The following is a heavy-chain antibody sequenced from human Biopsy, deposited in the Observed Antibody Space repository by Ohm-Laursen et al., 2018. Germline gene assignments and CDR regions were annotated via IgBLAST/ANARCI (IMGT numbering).Heavy chain of an antibody. CDR2: ISETSSHI. Sequence: SLRLSCAASGFSVSSYDMNWVRQAPGKGLEWISYISETSSHIYDADSVRGRSTAARDIAKNSLYLQLNSLRVEDTAVYYCARDSSRRAREGGMDVWGQGTTVTVSS. CDR1: GFSVSSYD. V-gene: IGHV3-21*01. D-gene: IGHD6-6*01. J-gene: IGHJ6*02. CDR3: ARDSSRRAREGGMDV.